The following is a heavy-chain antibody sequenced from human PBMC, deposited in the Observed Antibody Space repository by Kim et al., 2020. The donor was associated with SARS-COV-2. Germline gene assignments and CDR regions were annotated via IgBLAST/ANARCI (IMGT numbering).Heavy chain of an antibody. D-gene: IGHD5-12*01. CDR2: IYYSGST. Sequence: SETLSLTCTVSGGSISSSSYYWGWIRQPPGKGLEWIGSIYYSGSTYYNPSLKSRVTISVDTSKNQFSLKLSSVTAADTAVYYCARQNVEMATMYYFDYWGQGTLVTVSS. V-gene: IGHV4-39*01. CDR3: ARQNVEMATMYYFDY. J-gene: IGHJ4*02. CDR1: GGSISSSSYY.